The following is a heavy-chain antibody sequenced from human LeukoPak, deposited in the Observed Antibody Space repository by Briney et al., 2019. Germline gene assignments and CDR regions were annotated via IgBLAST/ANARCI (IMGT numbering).Heavy chain of an antibody. J-gene: IGHJ4*02. CDR1: GFTFSDHF. CDR3: ASIRGTFGY. V-gene: IGHV3-72*01. CDR2: TRNKANSYSR. Sequence: GGSLRLSCAASGFTFSDHFMDWARQAPGKGLEWVGRTRNKANSYSREDAASEKGRLTISRDDSKNSLYLQMSSLKTDDTAMYYCASIRGTFGYWGQGTVVTVSS. D-gene: IGHD1-1*01.